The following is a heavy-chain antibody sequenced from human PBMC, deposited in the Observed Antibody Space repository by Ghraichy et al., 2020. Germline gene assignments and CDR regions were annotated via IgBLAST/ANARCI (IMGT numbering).Heavy chain of an antibody. CDR2: IKQDGSEK. D-gene: IGHD2-15*01. CDR3: ARTHCSGGSCYSDY. V-gene: IGHV3-7*03. J-gene: IGHJ4*02. CDR1: GFTFSSYW. Sequence: GGSLRLSCAASGFTFSSYWMSWVRQAPGKGLEWVANIKQDGSEKYYVDSVKGRFTISRDNAKNSLYLQMNSLRAEDTAVYYCARTHCSGGSCYSDYWGQGTLVTVSS.